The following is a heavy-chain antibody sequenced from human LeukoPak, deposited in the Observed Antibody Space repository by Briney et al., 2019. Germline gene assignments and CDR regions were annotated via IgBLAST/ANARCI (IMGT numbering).Heavy chain of an antibody. D-gene: IGHD6-13*01. CDR1: GGTFSSYA. CDR2: INPSGGST. J-gene: IGHJ4*02. CDR3: ARLSKQQLVLGFDY. V-gene: IGHV1-46*01. Sequence: ASVKVSCKASGGTFSSYAISWVRQAPGQGLEWMGIINPSGGSTSYAQKFQGRVTMTRDTSTSTVYMELSSLRSEDAAVYYCARLSKQQLVLGFDYWGQGTLVTVSS.